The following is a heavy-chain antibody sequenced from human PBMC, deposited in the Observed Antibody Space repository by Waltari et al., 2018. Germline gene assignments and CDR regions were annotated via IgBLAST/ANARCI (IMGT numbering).Heavy chain of an antibody. V-gene: IGHV4-39*01. CDR1: GGSIISTTYY. CDR3: ATHSANHDYHYYAMDV. J-gene: IGHJ6*02. Sequence: QLQLQESGPGLVKPSETLSLTCIVSGGSIISTTYYWCWIRQPPGKGLEWIGSSYYSGSPNYNPSLKSRVTISVDTSKNRFSLKVSSVTAADTALYYCATHSANHDYHYYAMDVWGLGTTVTVSS. CDR2: SYYSGSP. D-gene: IGHD2-15*01.